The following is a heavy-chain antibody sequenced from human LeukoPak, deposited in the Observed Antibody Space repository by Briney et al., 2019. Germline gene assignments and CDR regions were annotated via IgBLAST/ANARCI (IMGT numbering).Heavy chain of an antibody. V-gene: IGHV1-69*01. CDR1: GGTFSSFA. CDR2: IIPTSSVP. Sequence: GASVKVSCKASGGTFSSFAIGWVRQAPGQGLEWMGGIIPTSSVPNYAQKFRDRLTISADESARTAYLELSSLTSDDTAVYYCARVSLVRGAPDYYFDYWGQGTLVTVSS. D-gene: IGHD3-10*01. J-gene: IGHJ4*02. CDR3: ARVSLVRGAPDYYFDY.